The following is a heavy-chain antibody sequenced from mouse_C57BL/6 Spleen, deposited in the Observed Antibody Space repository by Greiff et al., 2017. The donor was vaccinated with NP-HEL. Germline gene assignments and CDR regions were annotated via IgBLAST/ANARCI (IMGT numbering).Heavy chain of an antibody. Sequence: ESGPGLVKPSQSLSLTCSVTGYSITSGYYWNWIRQFPGNKLEWMGYISYDGSNNYNPSLKNRISITRDTSKNQFFLKLNSVTTEDTATYYCAREESYYYGLDYWGQGTTLTVSS. V-gene: IGHV3-6*01. D-gene: IGHD1-1*01. CDR3: AREESYYYGLDY. J-gene: IGHJ2*01. CDR2: ISYDGSN. CDR1: GYSITSGYY.